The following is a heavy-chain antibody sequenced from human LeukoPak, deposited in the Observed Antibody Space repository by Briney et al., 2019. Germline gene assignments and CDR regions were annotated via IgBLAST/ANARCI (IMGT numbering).Heavy chain of an antibody. CDR2: IYYSGST. V-gene: IGHV4-39*01. CDR3: ARHSTLTDAFDI. J-gene: IGHJ3*02. CDR1: GGSISSSSYY. D-gene: IGHD2/OR15-2a*01. Sequence: SETLSLTCTVSGGSISSSSYYWGWIRQPPGKGLEWIGSIYYSGSTYYNPSLKSRVTISVDTSKNQFSLKLSSVTAADTAVYYCARHSTLTDAFDIWGQGTMATVSS.